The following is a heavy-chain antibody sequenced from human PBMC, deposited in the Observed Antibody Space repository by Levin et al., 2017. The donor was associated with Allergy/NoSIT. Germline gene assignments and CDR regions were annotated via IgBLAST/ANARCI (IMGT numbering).Heavy chain of an antibody. CDR1: GFTFRSHS. D-gene: IGHD2-15*01. CDR3: AQDFYSGGAWVRGLDS. CDR2: VSYDGGEK. V-gene: IGHV3-30-3*01. J-gene: IGHJ4*02. Sequence: PGGSLRLSCEASGFTFRSHSMHWVRQAPGKGLEWVAVVSYDGGEKYYADSVKGRFTISRDNSKNMVYLQMDSLRAEDTAIFYCAQDFYSGGAWVRGLDSWGLGTLVIVSS.